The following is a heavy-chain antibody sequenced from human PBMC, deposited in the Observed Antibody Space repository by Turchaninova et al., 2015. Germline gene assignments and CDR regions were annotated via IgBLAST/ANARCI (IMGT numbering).Heavy chain of an antibody. V-gene: IGHV1-3*01. CDR3: ARVNQYSSGWYGTFDY. Sequence: QVQLVQSGAEVKKPGASGKVSCKASGYTFHSYAMHWVRQGPGQRLEWMGWINAGNGNTKYAQKFQGRVTITRDTSASTAYMELSSLRSEDTAVYYCARVNQYSSGWYGTFDYWGQGTLVTVSS. CDR2: INAGNGNT. CDR1: GYTFHSYA. D-gene: IGHD6-19*01. J-gene: IGHJ4*02.